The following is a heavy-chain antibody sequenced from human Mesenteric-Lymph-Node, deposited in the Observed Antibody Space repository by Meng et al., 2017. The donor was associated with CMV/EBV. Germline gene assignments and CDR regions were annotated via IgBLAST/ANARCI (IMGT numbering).Heavy chain of an antibody. CDR1: GGTFSSYT. V-gene: IGHV1-69*02. Sequence: SVKVSCKASGGTFSSYTISWVRQAPGQGLEWMGRIIPILGIANYAQKFQGRVTITADKSTSTAYMELSSLRSEDKAVYYCATTGGVVVPAAMAPINYYYYGMDVWGQGTTVTVSS. J-gene: IGHJ6*02. D-gene: IGHD2-2*01. CDR3: ATTGGVVVPAAMAPINYYYYGMDV. CDR2: IIPILGIA.